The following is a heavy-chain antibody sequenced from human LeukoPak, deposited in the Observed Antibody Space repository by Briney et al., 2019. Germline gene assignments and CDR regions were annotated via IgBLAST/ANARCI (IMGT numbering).Heavy chain of an antibody. D-gene: IGHD2/OR15-2a*01. Sequence: ASVKVSCKASGYTFTGYYMHWVRQAPGQGLEWMGWISAYNGNTNYAQKLQGRVTMTTDTSTSTAYMELRSLRSDDTAVYYCARDLSSDEYYYYMDVWGKGTTVTISS. CDR2: ISAYNGNT. J-gene: IGHJ6*03. V-gene: IGHV1-18*04. CDR1: GYTFTGYY. CDR3: ARDLSSDEYYYYMDV.